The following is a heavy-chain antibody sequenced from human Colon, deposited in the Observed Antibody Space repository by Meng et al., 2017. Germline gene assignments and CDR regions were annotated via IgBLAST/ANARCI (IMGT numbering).Heavy chain of an antibody. CDR2: TRNKANSYTT. V-gene: IGHV3-72*01. J-gene: IGHJ4*02. Sequence: GGSLRLSCAASGFTFSDHYMDWVRQAPGKGLEWIGRTRNKANSYTTEYAASVKSRFTISRDYSKNSLHLQMNSLKTEDTAVYYCTRVSSAANVFDYWGQGTLVTVSS. CDR1: GFTFSDHY. CDR3: TRVSSAANVFDY. D-gene: IGHD2-15*01.